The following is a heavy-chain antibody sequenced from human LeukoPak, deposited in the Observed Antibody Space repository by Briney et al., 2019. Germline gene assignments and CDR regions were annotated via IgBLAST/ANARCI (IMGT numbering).Heavy chain of an antibody. V-gene: IGHV3-21*01. CDR2: INSSSSYI. D-gene: IGHD3-10*01. J-gene: IGHJ5*02. CDR1: GFTFSSYS. CDR3: ARDRCITMVRGVPTPNWFDP. Sequence: PGGSLRLSCAASGFTFSSYSMNWVRQAPGKGLEWVSSINSSSSYIYYADSVKGRFTISRDNAKNSLYLQMNSLRAEDTAVYYCARDRCITMVRGVPTPNWFDPWGQGTLVTVSS.